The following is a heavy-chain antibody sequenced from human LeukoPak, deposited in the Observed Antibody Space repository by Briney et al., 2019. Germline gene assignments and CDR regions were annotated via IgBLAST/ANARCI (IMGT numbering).Heavy chain of an antibody. CDR1: GGSISSSSYY. CDR2: IYYSGST. D-gene: IGHD5-24*01. V-gene: IGHV4-39*07. Sequence: PSETLSLTCTVSGGSISSSSYYWGWIRQPPGKGLEWIGSIYYSGSTYYNLSLKSRVTISVDTSKNQFSLTLSSVTAADTAVYYCARVGDGYNYYWGQGTLVTVSS. J-gene: IGHJ4*02. CDR3: ARVGDGYNYY.